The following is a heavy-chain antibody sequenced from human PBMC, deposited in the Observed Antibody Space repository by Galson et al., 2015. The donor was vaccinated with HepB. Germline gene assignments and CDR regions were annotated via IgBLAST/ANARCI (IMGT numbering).Heavy chain of an antibody. Sequence: SLRLSCAGSGFRFKSYGIQWIRQAPGKGLEWVALIWHSGREKYYSDSMRGRFMVYRDNSKNTVYLQMNSLRGEDTALYYCARGDPMTPYGLVVDYWGQGTLVTVSS. J-gene: IGHJ4*02. CDR3: ARGDPMTPYGLVVDY. D-gene: IGHD2-15*01. CDR2: IWHSGREK. V-gene: IGHV3-33*08. CDR1: GFRFKSYG.